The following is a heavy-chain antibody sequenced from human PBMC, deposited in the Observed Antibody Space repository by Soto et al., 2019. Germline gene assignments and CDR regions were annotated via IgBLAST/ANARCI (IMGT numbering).Heavy chain of an antibody. V-gene: IGHV3-7*01. Sequence: EVQLVESGGGLVQPGGSLRLSCAASGFTFSSYWMRWVRQAPGQWLELVANIKEDGSGNYYVDSVKGRFTISRDNAKNSLYLQMNSLRAEDTAVYYCARDSRRRGYSSSSEGYWGQGTLVTVSS. CDR2: IKEDGSGN. CDR1: GFTFSSYW. D-gene: IGHD6-6*01. J-gene: IGHJ4*02. CDR3: ARDSRRRGYSSSSEGY.